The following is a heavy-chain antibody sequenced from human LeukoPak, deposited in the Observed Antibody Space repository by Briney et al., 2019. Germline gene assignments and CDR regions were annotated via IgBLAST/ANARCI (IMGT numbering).Heavy chain of an antibody. D-gene: IGHD5-24*01. CDR2: ISYDGSNK. V-gene: IGHV3-30*03. Sequence: GGSLRLSCAASGFTFSSYWMTWVRQAPGKGLEWVAVISYDGSNKYYADSVKGRFTISRDNSKNTLCLQMNSLRAEDTAVYYCARDSSRDGYKSLVDYWGQGTLVTVSS. J-gene: IGHJ4*02. CDR1: GFTFSSYW. CDR3: ARDSSRDGYKSLVDY.